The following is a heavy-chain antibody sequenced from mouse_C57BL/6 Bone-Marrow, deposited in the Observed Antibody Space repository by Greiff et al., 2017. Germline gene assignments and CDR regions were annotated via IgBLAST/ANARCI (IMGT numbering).Heavy chain of an antibody. Sequence: QVQLQQSGAELARPGASVKLSCKASGYTFTSYGISWVKQRTGQGLEWIGEISPRSGNTYYNEKFTGKATLTADKSASTAYMYLRSLTSEDSAVYFCARKPFYFGYAMDYWGQGTSVTVSS. CDR1: GYTFTSYG. CDR3: ARKPFYFGYAMDY. D-gene: IGHD1-1*02. J-gene: IGHJ4*01. CDR2: ISPRSGNT. V-gene: IGHV1-81*01.